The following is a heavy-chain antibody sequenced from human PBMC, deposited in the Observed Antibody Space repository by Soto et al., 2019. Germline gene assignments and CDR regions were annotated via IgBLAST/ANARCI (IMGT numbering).Heavy chain of an antibody. CDR2: ININRGDV. Sequence: QLQLVQSGAELKMPGASVKVSCKASGHSSTHNGISWVRRAPGQGLEWMGWININRGDVNHAPKFKGRVTLTTDTSTTTAYMELRSLRLDDTAVYFCATDDMNRGRFDFWGHGTLVTVSS. J-gene: IGHJ4*01. CDR3: ATDDMNRGRFDF. CDR1: GHSSTHNG. V-gene: IGHV1-18*01.